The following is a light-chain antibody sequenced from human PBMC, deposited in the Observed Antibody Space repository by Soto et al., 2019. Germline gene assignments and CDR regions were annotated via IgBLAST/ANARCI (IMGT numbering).Light chain of an antibody. V-gene: IGKV3-20*01. CDR2: GAS. Sequence: ESVLTQSPGTLSLSPGERATLSCRASQSVSSSYLAWYQQKPGQAPRLLIYGASSRATGIPDRFSGSGSGTDFTLTISRLEPEDLAGYYCQQYGNSPRTFGQGTKVEIK. J-gene: IGKJ1*01. CDR3: QQYGNSPRT. CDR1: QSVSSSY.